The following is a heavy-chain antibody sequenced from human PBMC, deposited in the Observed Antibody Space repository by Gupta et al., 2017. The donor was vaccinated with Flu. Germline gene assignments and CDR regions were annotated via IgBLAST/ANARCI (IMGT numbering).Heavy chain of an antibody. D-gene: IGHD2-21*01. CDR2: ISYDGSNK. CDR3: AKAIVVVSHTPYGFDF. J-gene: IGHJ4*02. V-gene: IGHV3-30*18. CDR1: GFNFHSYG. Sequence: QVQLVESGGGVVQPGRSLRLSCAASGFNFHSYGLHWVRQAPGKGLEWVATISYDGSNKYYADSVEGRFSISRDGFKNTLFLQMNSLTAEDTAVYYCAKAIVVVSHTPYGFDFWGQGTLVTVSS.